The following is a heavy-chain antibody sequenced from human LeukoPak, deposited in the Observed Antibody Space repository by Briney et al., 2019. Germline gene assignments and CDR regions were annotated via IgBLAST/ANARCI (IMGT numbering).Heavy chain of an antibody. CDR2: ISGSGSNI. CDR1: GFTFSDYY. J-gene: IGHJ4*02. CDR3: ARALDYDILTGYYPLDY. D-gene: IGHD3-9*01. Sequence: GGSLRLSCAASGFTFSDYYMNWIRQAPGKGLEWVSYISGSGSNIYYADSVKGRFTISRDNAKNSLYLQMNSLRAEDTAVYYCARALDYDILTGYYPLDYWGQGTLVTVSS. V-gene: IGHV3-11*04.